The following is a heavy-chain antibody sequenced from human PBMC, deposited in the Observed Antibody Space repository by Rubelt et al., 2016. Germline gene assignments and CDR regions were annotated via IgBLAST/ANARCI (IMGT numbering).Heavy chain of an antibody. CDR2: IRTKANSYAT. J-gene: IGHJ6*02. V-gene: IGHV3-73*01. CDR3: SRSRERAYGSGTDYYYYGMDV. Sequence: GGGLVQPGGSLKLSCAASGLIFSGSAMHWVRQASGKGLEWVGRIRTKANSYATGYGASVKGRFTISRDDSKNTAYLQMNSLQTEDTAVYYCSRSRERAYGSGTDYYYYGMDVWGQGTTVTVSS. D-gene: IGHD3-10*01. CDR1: GLIFSGSA.